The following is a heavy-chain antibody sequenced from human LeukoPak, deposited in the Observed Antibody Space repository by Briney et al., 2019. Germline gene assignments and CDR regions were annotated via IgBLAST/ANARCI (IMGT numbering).Heavy chain of an antibody. CDR1: GFTFSSYA. Sequence: PGRSLRLSCAASGFTFSSYAMSWVRQAPGKGLEWVSAISGSGGSTYYADSVKGRFTISRDNSKNTLYLQMNSLRAEDTAVYYCAKGGEQPHGFYGDYPWYFDYWGQGTLVTVSS. V-gene: IGHV3-23*01. D-gene: IGHD4-17*01. J-gene: IGHJ4*02. CDR2: ISGSGGST. CDR3: AKGGEQPHGFYGDYPWYFDY.